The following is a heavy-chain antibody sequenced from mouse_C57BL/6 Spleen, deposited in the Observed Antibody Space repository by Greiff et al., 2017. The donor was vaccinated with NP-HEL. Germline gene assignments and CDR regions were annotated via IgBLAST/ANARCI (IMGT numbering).Heavy chain of an antibody. J-gene: IGHJ3*01. CDR3: TRYDYSNYVAWFAY. D-gene: IGHD2-5*01. Sequence: EVHLVESGEGLVKPGGSLKLSCAASGFTFSSYAMSWVRQTPEKRLEWVAYISSGGDYIYYADTVKGRFTISRDNARNTLYLQMSSLKSEDTAMYYCTRYDYSNYVAWFAYWGQGTLVTVSA. V-gene: IGHV5-9-1*02. CDR2: ISSGGDYI. CDR1: GFTFSSYA.